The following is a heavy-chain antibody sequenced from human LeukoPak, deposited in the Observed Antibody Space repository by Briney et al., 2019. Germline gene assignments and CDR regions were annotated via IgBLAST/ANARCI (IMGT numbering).Heavy chain of an antibody. J-gene: IGHJ4*02. D-gene: IGHD3-10*01. Sequence: PGRSLRLSCAASGFTFSSYAMHWVRQAPGKGLEWVAVISYDGSNKYYADSVKGRFTISGDNSKNTLYLQMNSLRAEDTAVYYCARDGGYGSGSYYTPRMDYWGQGTLVTVSS. CDR1: GFTFSSYA. CDR2: ISYDGSNK. CDR3: ARDGGYGSGSYYTPRMDY. V-gene: IGHV3-30*01.